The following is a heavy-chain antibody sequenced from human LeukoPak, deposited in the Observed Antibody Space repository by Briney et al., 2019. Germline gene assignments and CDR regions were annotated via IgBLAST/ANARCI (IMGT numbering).Heavy chain of an antibody. J-gene: IGHJ6*02. V-gene: IGHV4-34*01. CDR1: GFTFSSYA. Sequence: GSLRLSCAASGFTFSSYAMSWIRQPPGKGLEWIGEINHSGSTNYNPSLKSRVTISVDTSKNQFSLKLSSVTAADTAVYYCARLPIYYYYYGMDVWGQGTTVTVSS. CDR3: ARLPIYYYYYGMDV. CDR2: INHSGST.